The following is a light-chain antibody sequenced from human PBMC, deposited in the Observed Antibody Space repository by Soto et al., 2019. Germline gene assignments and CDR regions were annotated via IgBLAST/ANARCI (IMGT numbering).Light chain of an antibody. CDR3: QQYGSSRIT. CDR2: GAS. V-gene: IGKV3-20*01. CDR1: QSVSSSY. J-gene: IGKJ5*01. Sequence: ELVLTQSPGTLSLSPGERATLSCRASQSVSSSYLAWYQQKPGQAPRLFIYGASSRATGIPDRFSGSGSGTDLTITISRLEPEDFEVYYCQQYGSSRITFGQGTRLEIK.